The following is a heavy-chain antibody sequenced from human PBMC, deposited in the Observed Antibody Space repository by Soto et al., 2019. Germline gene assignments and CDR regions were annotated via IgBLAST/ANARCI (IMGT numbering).Heavy chain of an antibody. V-gene: IGHV3-7*01. J-gene: IGHJ6*02. Sequence: GGSLRLSCAASGFTFSNYWMSWVRQAPGKGLEWVANIKRDGSDKYYVDSVKGRFIISRGNAKNSLYLQMNSLRAEDTAVYYCARDLSGSQYGMDVWGQGTTVTVSS. CDR2: IKRDGSDK. CDR1: GFTFSNYW. D-gene: IGHD1-26*01. CDR3: ARDLSGSQYGMDV.